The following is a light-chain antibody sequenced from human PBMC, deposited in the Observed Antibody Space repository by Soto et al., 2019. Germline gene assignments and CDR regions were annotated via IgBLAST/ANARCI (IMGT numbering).Light chain of an antibody. CDR2: AVS. Sequence: EIVMTQSPATLSVSPGERATLSCRASQSVINNLAWYQQKPGQAPRLLIYAVSTRATGIPARFSGSGSGTEFTLTISSLQSEDVAVYYCQQGDNWPWTFGQGTKVEIK. CDR1: QSVINN. CDR3: QQGDNWPWT. V-gene: IGKV3D-15*01. J-gene: IGKJ1*01.